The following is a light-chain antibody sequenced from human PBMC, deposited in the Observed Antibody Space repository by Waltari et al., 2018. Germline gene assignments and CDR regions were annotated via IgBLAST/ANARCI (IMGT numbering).Light chain of an antibody. CDR1: QNLNTF. J-gene: IGKJ5*01. V-gene: IGKV1-5*01. CDR2: DAS. CDR3: QQYYDYPIN. Sequence: DIQMTQSPSTVSASLGDRVTITCRASQNLNTFLSWYQQKPGAVPNLLIYDASTLERGVPSRFSGSGSGTHFILTISGLQPDDFATYYCQQYYDYPINFGQGTRL.